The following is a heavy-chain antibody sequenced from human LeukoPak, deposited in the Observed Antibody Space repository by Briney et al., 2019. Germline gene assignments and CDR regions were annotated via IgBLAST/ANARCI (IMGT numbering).Heavy chain of an antibody. CDR2: INWNGGST. Sequence: GGSLRLSCAASGFIFDDYGMSWVRQAPGKGLEWVSGINWNGGSTGYADSVKGRLTISRDNAKNSLYLQMNSLRAEDTAVYYCARDLTVGPTTDYFDYWGQGTLVTVSS. V-gene: IGHV3-20*04. D-gene: IGHD1-26*01. J-gene: IGHJ4*02. CDR1: GFIFDDYG. CDR3: ARDLTVGPTTDYFDY.